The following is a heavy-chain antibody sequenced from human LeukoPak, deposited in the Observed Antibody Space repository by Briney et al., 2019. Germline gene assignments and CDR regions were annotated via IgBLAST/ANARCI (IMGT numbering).Heavy chain of an antibody. Sequence: SVKVSCKASGGTFSSYAISWVRQAPGQGLEWMGRIIPILGIANYAQKFQGRVTITAHKSTSTAYMELSSLRSEDTAVYYCARGGVGATSYELQGMDVWGQGTTVTVSS. CDR3: ARGGVGATSYELQGMDV. CDR2: IIPILGIA. CDR1: GGTFSSYA. D-gene: IGHD1-26*01. J-gene: IGHJ6*02. V-gene: IGHV1-69*04.